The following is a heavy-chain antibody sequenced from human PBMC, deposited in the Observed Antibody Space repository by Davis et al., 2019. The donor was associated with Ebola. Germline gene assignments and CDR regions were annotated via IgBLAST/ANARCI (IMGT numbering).Heavy chain of an antibody. D-gene: IGHD5-12*01. Sequence: ASVKVSCKASGYTFTSYGISWLRQAPGQGLEWMGWISAYNGNTNYAQKLQGRVTMTTDTSTSTAYMELRSLRSDDTAVYYCARDPPTYSGYDFYYYYYGMDVWGQGTTVTVSS. CDR3: ARDPPTYSGYDFYYYYYGMDV. CDR2: ISAYNGNT. V-gene: IGHV1-18*01. J-gene: IGHJ6*02. CDR1: GYTFTSYG.